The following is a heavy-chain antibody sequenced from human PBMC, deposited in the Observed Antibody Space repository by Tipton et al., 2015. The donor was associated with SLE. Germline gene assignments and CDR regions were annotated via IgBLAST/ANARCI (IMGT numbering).Heavy chain of an antibody. D-gene: IGHD2-15*01. CDR1: GGSISSGSYY. CDR2: IYTSGST. CDR3: ARISPRTPHAFDI. Sequence: TLSHTCTVSGGSISSGSYYWSWIRQPAGKGLEWIGHIYTSGSTNYNPSLKSRVTISVDTSKNQFSLKLSSVTAADTAVYYCARISPRTPHAFDIWGQGTMVTVSS. V-gene: IGHV4-61*09. J-gene: IGHJ3*02.